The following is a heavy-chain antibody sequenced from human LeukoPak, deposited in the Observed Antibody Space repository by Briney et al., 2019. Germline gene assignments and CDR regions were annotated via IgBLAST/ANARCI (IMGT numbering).Heavy chain of an antibody. CDR1: GFTFSGYW. D-gene: IGHD6-19*01. J-gene: IGHJ4*02. CDR3: ARAEYSSGWYPYYFDY. CDR2: IKQDGSEK. Sequence: GGSLRLSCAASGFTFSGYWKTWVRQAPGKGLEWVANIKQDGSEKYYVDSVKGRFTISRDNAKNSLYLQMNSLRAEDTAVYYCARAEYSSGWYPYYFDYWGQGTLVTVSS. V-gene: IGHV3-7*01.